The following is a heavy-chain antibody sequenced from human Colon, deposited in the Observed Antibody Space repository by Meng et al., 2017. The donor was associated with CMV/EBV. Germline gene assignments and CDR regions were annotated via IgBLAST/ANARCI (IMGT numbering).Heavy chain of an antibody. J-gene: IGHJ4*02. V-gene: IGHV3-66*02. CDR1: GLTLSSMY. D-gene: IGHD2-15*01. CDR3: ARGRRYCPNSRCYFFDH. CDR2: FYSGNTT. Sequence: GGSLRLSGAGSGLTLSSMYSHWVRQAPGKGLEGVSVFYSGNTTDYADSVKGRFTVSRDNSKNTLYLQMNSLRAEDTAIYYCARGRRYCPNSRCYFFDHWGQGTLVTVSS.